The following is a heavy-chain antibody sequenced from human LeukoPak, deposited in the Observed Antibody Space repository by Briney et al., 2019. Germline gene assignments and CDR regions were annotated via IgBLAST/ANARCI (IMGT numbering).Heavy chain of an antibody. CDR1: GFTFDDYA. CDR3: ARELVGYDAFDI. J-gene: IGHJ3*02. Sequence: GGSLRLSCAASGFTFDDYAMHWVRQAPGRGLEWVSGISWNSGSIGYADSVKGRFTISRDNAKNSLYLQMNSLRAEDTAVYYCARELVGYDAFDIWGQGTMVTVSS. D-gene: IGHD2-15*01. V-gene: IGHV3-9*01. CDR2: ISWNSGSI.